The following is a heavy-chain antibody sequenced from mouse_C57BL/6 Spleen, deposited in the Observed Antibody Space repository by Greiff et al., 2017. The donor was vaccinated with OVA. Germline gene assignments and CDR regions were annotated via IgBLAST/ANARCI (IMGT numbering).Heavy chain of an antibody. D-gene: IGHD1-1*01. J-gene: IGHJ2*01. CDR3: ASISSYFDY. CDR1: GFTFTDYY. V-gene: IGHV7-3*01. CDR2: IRNKANGYTT. Sequence: EVMLVESGGGLVQPGGSLSLSCAASGFTFTDYYMSWVRQPPGKALEWLGFIRNKANGYTTEYSASVKGRFTISRDNSQSILYLQMNALRAGDSATYYCASISSYFDYWGQGTTLTVSS.